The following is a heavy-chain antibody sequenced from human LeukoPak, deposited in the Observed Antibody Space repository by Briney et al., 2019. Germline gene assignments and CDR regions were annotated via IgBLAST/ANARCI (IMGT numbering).Heavy chain of an antibody. CDR1: GGSISSSSYY. D-gene: IGHD4-11*01. V-gene: IGHV4-61*05. CDR3: ARHSSTSMTTVTFSDY. Sequence: PSEALSLTCTVSGGSISSSSYYWSWIRQPPGKGLEWIGYIYYSGSTNYNPSLKSRVTISVDTSKNQFSLKLSSVTAADTAVYYCARHSSTSMTTVTFSDYWGQGTLVTVSS. J-gene: IGHJ4*02. CDR2: IYYSGST.